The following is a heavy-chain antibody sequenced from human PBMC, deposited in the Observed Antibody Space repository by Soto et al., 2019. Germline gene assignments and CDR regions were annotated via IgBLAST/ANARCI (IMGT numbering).Heavy chain of an antibody. CDR1: GYSFTDYY. D-gene: IGHD3-10*01. CDR2: IAPHRDGT. J-gene: IGHJ3*02. CDR3: ARGPFGDNAFDI. V-gene: IGHV1-2*02. Sequence: QVQVVQTGAEVKRPGASLKVSCKASGYSFTDYYMHWIRQAPGQGLDWMGWIAPHRDGTEFAQKFQGRITLTGDTSTSTAYMELKGLTPADTAVYFCARGPFGDNAFDIWGQGTVVTVSS.